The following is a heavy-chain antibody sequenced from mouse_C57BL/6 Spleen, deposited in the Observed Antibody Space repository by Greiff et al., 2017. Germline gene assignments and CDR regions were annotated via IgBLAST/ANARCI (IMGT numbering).Heavy chain of an antibody. J-gene: IGHJ4*01. V-gene: IGHV1-64*01. CDR3: ARYGGSSSAMDY. D-gene: IGHD1-1*01. CDR2: IHPNSGST. Sequence: QVQLQQPGAELVKPGASVKLSCKASGYTFTSYWMHWVKQRPGQGLEWIGMIHPNSGSTNYNEKFKSKATLTVDKSSSTAYMQLSSLTSEDSAVYYCARYGGSSSAMDYWGQGTSVTVSS. CDR1: GYTFTSYW.